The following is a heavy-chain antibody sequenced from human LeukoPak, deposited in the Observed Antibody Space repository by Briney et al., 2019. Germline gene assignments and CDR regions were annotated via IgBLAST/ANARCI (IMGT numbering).Heavy chain of an antibody. CDR1: GGSFSGYY. J-gene: IGHJ6*03. V-gene: IGHV4-34*01. D-gene: IGHD3-3*01. Sequence: PSETLSLTCAVYGGSFSGYYWSWIRQPPGKGLEWIGEINHSGSTNSNPSLNSRVTISVDTSKNQFSLKLSSVTAADTAVYYCARGYDFWSGSFYYYYYMDVWGKGTTVTVSS. CDR2: INHSGST. CDR3: ARGYDFWSGSFYYYYYMDV.